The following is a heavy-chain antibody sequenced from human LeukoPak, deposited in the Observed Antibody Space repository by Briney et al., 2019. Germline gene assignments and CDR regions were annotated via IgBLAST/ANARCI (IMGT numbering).Heavy chain of an antibody. D-gene: IGHD3-10*02. CDR2: ISNGGSAT. Sequence: GGSLRLSCVASGYTFSPYWMSWVRQTPGKGLEWVASISNGGSATYYVDPVRGRFTISRDDAKNSLFLQMNGLRADDTAVYYCTRENYVPDSWGQGTLVTVSS. V-gene: IGHV3-7*03. CDR1: GYTFSPYW. J-gene: IGHJ4*02. CDR3: TRENYVPDS.